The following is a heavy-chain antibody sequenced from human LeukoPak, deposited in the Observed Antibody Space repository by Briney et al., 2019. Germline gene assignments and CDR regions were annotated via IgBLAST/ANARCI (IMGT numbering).Heavy chain of an antibody. D-gene: IGHD3-10*01. CDR1: GYSITSGDY. J-gene: IGHJ4*02. CDR3: TRMGVIGKPIDY. Sequence: SETLSLSCSVSGYSITSGDYWGLIRAPPGKGLEWIASSYNSGSTYYNPSLKSRVTISVDTSKNKFYLKLSFVTAADTAVYYCTRMGVIGKPIDYWGQGTLVTVSS. CDR2: SYNSGST. V-gene: IGHV4-38-2*02.